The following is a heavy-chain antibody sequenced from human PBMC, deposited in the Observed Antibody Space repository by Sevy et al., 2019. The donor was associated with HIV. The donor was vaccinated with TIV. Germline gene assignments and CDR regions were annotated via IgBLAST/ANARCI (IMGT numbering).Heavy chain of an antibody. CDR1: GFTFSSYS. J-gene: IGHJ4*02. D-gene: IGHD3-22*01. CDR2: ISSSSSYI. V-gene: IGHV3-21*01. CDR3: GGLYDSSGYQPFDY. Sequence: GGSLRLSCAASGFTFSSYSMNWVRQAPGKGLEWVSSISSSSSYIYYADSVKGRLTISRDNAKNSLYLQMNSLRAEETAVYYCGGLYDSSGYQPFDYWGQGTLVTVSS.